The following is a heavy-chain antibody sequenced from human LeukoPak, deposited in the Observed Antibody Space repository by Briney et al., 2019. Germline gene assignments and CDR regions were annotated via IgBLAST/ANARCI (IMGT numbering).Heavy chain of an antibody. CDR1: GFTFSSYA. D-gene: IGHD3-3*01. Sequence: GWSLSLSCAASGFTFSSYAMSWVRQAPGKGLEWVSAISGSGGSTYYADSVKGRFTISRDNSKNTLYLQMNSLRAEDTAVYYCAKDPSVWSGYPYYFDCWGQGALVTVSS. V-gene: IGHV3-23*01. CDR3: AKDPSVWSGYPYYFDC. CDR2: ISGSGGST. J-gene: IGHJ4*02.